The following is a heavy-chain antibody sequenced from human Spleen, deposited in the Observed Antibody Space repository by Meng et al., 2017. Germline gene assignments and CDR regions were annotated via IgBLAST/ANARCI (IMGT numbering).Heavy chain of an antibody. Sequence: QITLKESGPTLVKPTQTLTLTCTFSGFSLSTSGVGVGWIRQPPGKALEWLALIYWDDDKRYSPSLSSRLTITKDTSKNQVVLIMTNMDPVDTATYYCAHDSSGYYGFDYWGQGTLVTVSS. CDR1: GFSLSTSGVG. CDR2: IYWDDDK. V-gene: IGHV2-5*02. CDR3: AHDSSGYYGFDY. J-gene: IGHJ4*02. D-gene: IGHD3-22*01.